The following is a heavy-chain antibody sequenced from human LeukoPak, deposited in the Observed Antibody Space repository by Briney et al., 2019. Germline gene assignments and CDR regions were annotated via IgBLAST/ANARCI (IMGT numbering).Heavy chain of an antibody. CDR2: IYYSGST. J-gene: IGHJ5*02. CDR3: ARVRGYSGYESVRFDP. Sequence: PSETLSLTCTVSGVSISSYYWSWIRQHPGKGLEWIGYIYYSGSTYYNPSLKSRVTISVDTSKNQFSLKLSSVTAADTAVYYCARVRGYSGYESVRFDPWGQGTLVTVSS. CDR1: GVSISSYY. V-gene: IGHV4-59*06. D-gene: IGHD5-12*01.